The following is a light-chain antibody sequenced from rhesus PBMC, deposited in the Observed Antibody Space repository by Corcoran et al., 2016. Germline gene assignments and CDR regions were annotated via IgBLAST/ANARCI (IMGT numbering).Light chain of an antibody. CDR2: DAS. Sequence: EIVLTQSPATLSLSPGERATLYCRASQSVSSSLAWYQQKPGQAPRLLIYDASRRATGIPDRFSGSGSGTDFSLTIGSLEPEGVGVYYCQQYSNWLTFGGGTKVELK. V-gene: IGKV3-35*01. CDR1: QSVSSS. CDR3: QQYSNWLT. J-gene: IGKJ4*01.